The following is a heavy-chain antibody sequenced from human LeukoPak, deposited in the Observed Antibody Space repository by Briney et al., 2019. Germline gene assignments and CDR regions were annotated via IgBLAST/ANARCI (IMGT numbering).Heavy chain of an antibody. D-gene: IGHD3-10*01. CDR3: ARLYDSGCYYNFLDY. Sequence: PGVSLSLFCAASVFTFRIYWMIWVPQAPGKGLEWVSAISCSGGSTYYADSVKGVFTISRDNSKNTLSLQINRLRREDAAVSFCARLYDSGCYYNFLDYWGQGTLVTVSS. J-gene: IGHJ4*02. CDR1: VFTFRIYW. CDR2: ISCSGGST. V-gene: IGHV3-23*01.